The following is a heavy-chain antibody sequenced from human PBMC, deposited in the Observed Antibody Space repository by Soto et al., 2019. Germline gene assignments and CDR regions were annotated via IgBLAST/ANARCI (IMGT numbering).Heavy chain of an antibody. CDR2: INPGIAST. CDR3: ALQYCTGTSCYPYFDY. CDR1: GYTFTSNY. D-gene: IGHD2-2*01. V-gene: IGHV1-46*01. J-gene: IGHJ4*02. Sequence: QVQLVQSGAEVKHSGASMKVSCKASGYTFTSNYLHWIRQAPGQGREWMGTINPGIASTTYAENFQGRVAMTRDTSTSTVHLELSSLRFEDTAVYYCALQYCTGTSCYPYFDYWGQGTLITVSS.